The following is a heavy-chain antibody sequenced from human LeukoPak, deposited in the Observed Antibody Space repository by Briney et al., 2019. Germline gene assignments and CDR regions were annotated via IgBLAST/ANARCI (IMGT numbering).Heavy chain of an antibody. CDR3: ANYDFWSGPNAENY. V-gene: IGHV4-30-2*01. J-gene: IGHJ4*02. CDR1: GGSISSGGYY. D-gene: IGHD3-3*01. CDR2: IYRSGST. Sequence: SETLSLTCTVSGGSISSGGYYWSWIRQPPGKGLEWIGYIYRSGSTYHNPSLKSRVTISVDRSKNQFSLKLSSVTAADTAVYYCANYDFWSGPNAENYWGQGTLVTVSS.